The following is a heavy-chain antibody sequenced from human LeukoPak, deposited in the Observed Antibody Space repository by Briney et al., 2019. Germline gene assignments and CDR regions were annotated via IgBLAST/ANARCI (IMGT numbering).Heavy chain of an antibody. CDR3: AAFPYYDFWSGLKPYDY. CDR1: GGSISSGDYY. V-gene: IGHV4-30-4*08. CDR2: IYYSGST. J-gene: IGHJ4*02. Sequence: SETLSLTCTVSGGSISSGDYYWSWVRQPPGKGLEWIGYIYYSGSTYYNPSLKSRVTLSVDTSKNQFSLKLSSVTAADTAVYYCAAFPYYDFWSGLKPYDYWGQGTPVTVSS. D-gene: IGHD3-3*01.